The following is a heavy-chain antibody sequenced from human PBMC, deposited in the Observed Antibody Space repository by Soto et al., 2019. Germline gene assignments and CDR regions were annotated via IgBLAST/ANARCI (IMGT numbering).Heavy chain of an antibody. CDR3: ATMVRGVRGYYFDY. CDR2: IIPILGIA. Sequence: QVQLVQSGAEVKKPGSSVKVSCKASGGTFSSYTISWXXXXXXXXXXWMGRIIPILGIANYAQKFQGRVTITADKSTSTAYMEXSSLRSEDTAVYYCATMVRGVRGYYFDYWGQGTLVTVSS. J-gene: IGHJ4*02. CDR1: GGTFSSYT. V-gene: IGHV1-69*02. D-gene: IGHD3-10*01.